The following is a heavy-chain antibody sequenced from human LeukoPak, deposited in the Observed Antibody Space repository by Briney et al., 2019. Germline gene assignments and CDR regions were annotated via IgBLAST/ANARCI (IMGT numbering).Heavy chain of an antibody. D-gene: IGHD5-18*01. CDR1: GFTFSSYN. V-gene: IGHV3-48*04. CDR3: AREGFFRRGYSYGFDY. J-gene: IGHJ4*02. CDR2: ISGSTIGSSFTI. Sequence: AESLRLSCAGSGFTFSSYNMNWVRQVPGKGLEWVAHISGSTIGSSFTIYYAGSVKGRFTISRDNAKNSLYLQMNSLRAEDTAVYYCAREGFFRRGYSYGFDYWGQGTLVTVSS.